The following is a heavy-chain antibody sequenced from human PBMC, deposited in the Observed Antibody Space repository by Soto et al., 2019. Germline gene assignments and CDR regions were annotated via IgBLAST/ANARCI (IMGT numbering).Heavy chain of an antibody. D-gene: IGHD3-22*01. J-gene: IGHJ4*02. CDR3: ARALYYYDSSGYGDNQINYFDY. CDR1: GGSISSGGYY. CDR2: IYYSGST. V-gene: IGHV4-31*03. Sequence: SETLSLTCTVSGGSISSGGYYWSWIRQHPGKGLEWIGYIYYSGSTYYNPSLKGRVTISVDTSKNQFSLKLSSVTAADTAVYYCARALYYYDSSGYGDNQINYFDYWGQGTLVTVS.